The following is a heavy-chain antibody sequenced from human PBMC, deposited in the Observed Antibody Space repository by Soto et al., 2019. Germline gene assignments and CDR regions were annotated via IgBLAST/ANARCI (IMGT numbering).Heavy chain of an antibody. J-gene: IGHJ6*03. CDR2: IIPIFGMA. CDR1: GGTFSSYT. Sequence: QVQLVQSGAEVKKPGSSVKVSCKASGGTFSSYTINWVRQAPGQGLECMGRIIPIFGMANYAQKFHGRVTITADESTSTAYMQLSSLRSEDTGLYYCAREEAQYQLLHSYYYMDVWGKVTTVTVSS. V-gene: IGHV1-69*08. CDR3: AREEAQYQLLHSYYYMDV. D-gene: IGHD2-2*01.